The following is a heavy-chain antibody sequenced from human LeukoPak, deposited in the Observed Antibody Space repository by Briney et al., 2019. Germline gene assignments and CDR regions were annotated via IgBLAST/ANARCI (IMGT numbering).Heavy chain of an antibody. V-gene: IGHV3-33*01. CDR1: GFTFSSSG. J-gene: IGHJ4*02. Sequence: GGSLRLSCAPSGFTFSSSGMHWVRQAPGKGLEWVTVVWHDGSNKYYADSVKGRFTVSRDNSKNTLYLQMNSLRAEDTALYYCARGLSYFDYWGQGTLVTVSS. CDR3: ARGLSYFDY. CDR2: VWHDGSNK.